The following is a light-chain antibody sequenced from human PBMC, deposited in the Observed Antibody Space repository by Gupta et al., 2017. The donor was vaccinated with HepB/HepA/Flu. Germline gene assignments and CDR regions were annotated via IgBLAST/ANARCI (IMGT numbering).Light chain of an antibody. CDR1: QGINNY. CDR3: LQADHYPVT. V-gene: IGKV1-9*01. J-gene: IGKJ5*01. CDR2: AAF. Sequence: DIQLTQSPSFLSASVGDRVTISCRASQGINNYLAWYQQKPGKAPKLLIYAAFTLQSGVPSRFSGSESGTEFTLTISSLQPEDFATYYCLQADHYPVTFGQGTRMDIK.